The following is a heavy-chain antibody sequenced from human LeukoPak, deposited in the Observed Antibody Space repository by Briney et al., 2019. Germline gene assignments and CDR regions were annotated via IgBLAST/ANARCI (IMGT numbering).Heavy chain of an antibody. CDR3: AIEVVVIATDAFDI. CDR2: INPNSGGT. V-gene: IGHV1-2*02. D-gene: IGHD2-21*01. Sequence: ASVKVSCKASGYTFTGYYMHWVRQAPGQGLEWMGWINPNSGGTNYAQKFQGRVTMTRDTSISTAYMELSRLGSDDTAVYYCAIEVVVIATDAFDIWGQGTMVTVSS. CDR1: GYTFTGYY. J-gene: IGHJ3*02.